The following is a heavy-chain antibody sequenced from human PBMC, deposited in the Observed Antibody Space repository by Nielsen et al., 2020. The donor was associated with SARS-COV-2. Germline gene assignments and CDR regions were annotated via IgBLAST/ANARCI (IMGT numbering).Heavy chain of an antibody. CDR1: GFTFSSYG. CDR3: AREGFWSGYHAFDI. CDR2: ISYDGSNK. Sequence: GGSLRLSCAASGFTFSSYGMHWVRQAPGKGLEWVAAISYDGSNKYYADSVKGRFTISRDNSKNTLYLQMNSLRAEDTAVYYCAREGFWSGYHAFDIWGQGTMVTVSS. J-gene: IGHJ3*02. V-gene: IGHV3-30*03. D-gene: IGHD3-3*01.